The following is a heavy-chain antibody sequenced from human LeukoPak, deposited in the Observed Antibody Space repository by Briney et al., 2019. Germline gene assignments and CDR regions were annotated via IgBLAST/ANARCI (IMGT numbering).Heavy chain of an antibody. CDR2: IKRDGSEK. V-gene: IGHV3-7*03. D-gene: IGHD3-22*01. J-gene: IGHJ4*02. Sequence: GGSLRLSCAASGFTSSSYAMSWVRQAPGKGLEWVANIKRDGSEKYYVDSVKGRFTISRDNARNSLYLQMDSLRAEDTAVYYCARGSYYYDGSGHHYYFDYWGQGTLVTVSA. CDR1: GFTSSSYA. CDR3: ARGSYYYDGSGHHYYFDY.